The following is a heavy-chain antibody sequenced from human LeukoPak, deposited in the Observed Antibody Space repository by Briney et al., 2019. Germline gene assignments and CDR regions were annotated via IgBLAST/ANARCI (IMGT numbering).Heavy chain of an antibody. CDR3: ARGLLEWSGYVLDY. CDR1: GFTFNTYW. Sequence: GGSLRLSCAASGFTFNTYWMHWVRQAPGKGLEWVAVISYDGSNKYYADSVKGRFTISRDNSKNTLYLQMNSLRAEDTAVYYCARGLLEWSGYVLDYWGQGTLVTVSS. D-gene: IGHD3-3*01. CDR2: ISYDGSNK. J-gene: IGHJ4*02. V-gene: IGHV3-30-3*01.